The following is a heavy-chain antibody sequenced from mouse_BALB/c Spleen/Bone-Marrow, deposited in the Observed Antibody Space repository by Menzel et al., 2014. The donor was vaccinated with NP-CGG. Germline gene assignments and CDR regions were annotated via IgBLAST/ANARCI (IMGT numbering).Heavy chain of an antibody. CDR3: ALTTATPFAY. D-gene: IGHD1-2*01. CDR2: INPSTAYT. V-gene: IGHV1-7*01. CDR1: GYTFTVYW. Sequence: VQLQQSGAELAKPGASVKMSCKASGYTFTVYWIHWVKQRPGQGLEWIGYINPSTAYTEYNQEFKDKATLTADKSSTTAYMQLSSLTSEDSAVYYCALTTATPFAYWGQGTLVTVS. J-gene: IGHJ3*01.